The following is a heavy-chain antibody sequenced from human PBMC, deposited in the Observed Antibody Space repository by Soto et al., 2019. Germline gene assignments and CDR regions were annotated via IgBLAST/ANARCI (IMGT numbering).Heavy chain of an antibody. V-gene: IGHV1-18*01. CDR1: GYTFTSYG. CDR2: ISAYNGNT. D-gene: IGHD5-12*01. CDR3: ARDRGYSGYGDY. J-gene: IGHJ4*02. Sequence: QVQLVQSGAEVKKPGASVKVSCKASGYTFTSYGISWVRQAPGQGLEWMGWISAYNGNTNNAQKLQGRVTMTTDRSTSTAYLELGSLRSDDTAVYYCARDRGYSGYGDYWGQVTLVTVSS.